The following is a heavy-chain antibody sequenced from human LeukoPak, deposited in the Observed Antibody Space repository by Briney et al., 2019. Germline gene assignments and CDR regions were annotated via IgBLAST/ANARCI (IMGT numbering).Heavy chain of an antibody. D-gene: IGHD1-26*01. J-gene: IGHJ3*02. CDR1: GGSFSGNY. CDR2: INHSGRT. CDR3: ALSLGAQDALHI. Sequence: PSETLSLTCAVYGGSFSGNYWIWIRQPPGKGLEWIGEINHSGRTNYNPSLKSRVSISGDTSKKQFSLKVSSVTAADTAVYYCALSLGAQDALHIWGQGTMVTISS. V-gene: IGHV4-34*01.